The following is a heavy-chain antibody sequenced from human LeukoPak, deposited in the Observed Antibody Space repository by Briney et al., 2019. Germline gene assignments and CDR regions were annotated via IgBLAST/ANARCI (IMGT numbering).Heavy chain of an antibody. CDR3: AAGTYYYDSSGSSTLDY. Sequence: GTSVKVSCKATGFTFTSSAVQWVRQARGQRLEWIDWIVVGSGNTNYAQKFQERATITRDMSTSTAYMELSSLRSEDTAVYYCAAGTYYYDSSGSSTLDYWGQGTLVTVSS. CDR2: IVVGSGNT. CDR1: GFTFTSSA. J-gene: IGHJ4*02. D-gene: IGHD3-22*01. V-gene: IGHV1-58*01.